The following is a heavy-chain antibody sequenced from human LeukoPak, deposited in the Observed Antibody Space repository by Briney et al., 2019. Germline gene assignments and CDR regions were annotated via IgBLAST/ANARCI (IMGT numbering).Heavy chain of an antibody. CDR3: AKDYGDYVGYFDY. V-gene: IGHV3-23*01. CDR1: GFTFSTYA. Sequence: GGSLRLSCAASGFTFSTYAMSWVRQAPGEGLQWVSGISNSGDSTHYLDSVKGRFTISRDNSKNTLYLQMNSLRAEDTAVYYCAKDYGDYVGYFDYWGQGTLVTVSS. J-gene: IGHJ4*02. D-gene: IGHD4-17*01. CDR2: ISNSGDST.